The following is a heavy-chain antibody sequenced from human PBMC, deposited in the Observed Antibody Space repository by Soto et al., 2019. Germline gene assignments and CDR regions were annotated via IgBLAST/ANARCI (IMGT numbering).Heavy chain of an antibody. CDR2: ISSSGSTI. CDR1: GFTFSDYY. Sequence: GGSLRLSCAASGFTFSDYYMSWIRQAPGKGLEWVSYISSSGSTIYYADSVKGRFTISRDNAKNSLYLQMNSLRAEDTAVYYCARVRITGTTSYYYYMDVWGKGTTVTVSS. D-gene: IGHD1-7*01. CDR3: ARVRITGTTSYYYYMDV. J-gene: IGHJ6*03. V-gene: IGHV3-11*01.